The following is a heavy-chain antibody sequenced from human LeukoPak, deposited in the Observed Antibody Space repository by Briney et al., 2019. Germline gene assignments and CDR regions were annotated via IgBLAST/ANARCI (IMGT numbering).Heavy chain of an antibody. Sequence: SETLSLTCTASGGTISRNYWSWIRQPPGKGLEWIAYTHYSDSTNYNPSLKSRLTISLDATKNQFSLKLGSVTAADTALYYCARDRRRELLHAFDIWGQGTMVTVSS. CDR2: THYSDST. D-gene: IGHD1-7*01. CDR3: ARDRRRELLHAFDI. J-gene: IGHJ3*02. V-gene: IGHV4-59*13. CDR1: GGTISRNY.